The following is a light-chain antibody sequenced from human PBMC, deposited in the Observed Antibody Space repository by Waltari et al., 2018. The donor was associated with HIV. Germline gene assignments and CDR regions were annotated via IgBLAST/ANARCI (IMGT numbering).Light chain of an antibody. J-gene: IGKJ1*01. CDR1: QSVSSSY. V-gene: IGKV3-20*01. Sequence: EIVLTQSPGTLSLSPGERATLSCRASQSVSSSYLAWYQQKPGQAPRLLIYGASSSATGIPDRFIGSGSGTDFALTISRLEPEDFAVYYCQQYGSSPTFGQGTKVEIK. CDR2: GAS. CDR3: QQYGSSPT.